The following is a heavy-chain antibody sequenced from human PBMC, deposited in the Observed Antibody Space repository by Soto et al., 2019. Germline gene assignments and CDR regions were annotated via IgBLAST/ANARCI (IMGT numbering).Heavy chain of an antibody. Sequence: HPGGSLRLSCATSGFTFITFAMSWVRQAPGKGLEWVSGISGSGATTYYADSVKGRFTISRDNSKNTLYLQMNSLSAEDTAIYYCAKMISNNGWDYFDYWGQGTLVTVSS. J-gene: IGHJ4*02. CDR1: GFTFITFA. CDR2: ISGSGATT. V-gene: IGHV3-23*01. D-gene: IGHD6-19*01. CDR3: AKMISNNGWDYFDY.